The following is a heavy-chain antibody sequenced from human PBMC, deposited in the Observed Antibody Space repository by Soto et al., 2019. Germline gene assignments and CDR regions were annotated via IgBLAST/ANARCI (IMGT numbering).Heavy chain of an antibody. V-gene: IGHV3-11*06. J-gene: IGHJ3*02. CDR1: GFTFTDHY. Sequence: PGGSLRLSCAASGFTFTDHYMSWIRQAPGKGLEWVSYISGSTSDTNYADSVKGRFIISRGNSKNSVYLQMSSLRAEDTAVYYCAKIYSGYGPQKAFDIRGQGTMVTVSS. CDR2: ISGSTSDT. D-gene: IGHD5-12*01. CDR3: AKIYSGYGPQKAFDI.